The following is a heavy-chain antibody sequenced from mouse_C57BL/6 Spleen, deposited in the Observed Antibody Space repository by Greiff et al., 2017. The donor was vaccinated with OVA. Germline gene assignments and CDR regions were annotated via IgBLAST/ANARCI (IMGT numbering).Heavy chain of an antibody. V-gene: IGHV1-52*01. D-gene: IGHD1-1*01. CDR2: IDPSDSET. CDR1: GYTFTSYW. CDR3: ARGAYGSSDFDC. Sequence: QVQLQQPGAELVRPGSSVKLSCKASGYTFTSYWMHWVKQRPIQGLEWIGNIDPSDSETHYNQKFKDKATLTVDKSSSTAYMQLSSLTSEDSAVYYCARGAYGSSDFDCWGQGTTLTVSS. J-gene: IGHJ2*01.